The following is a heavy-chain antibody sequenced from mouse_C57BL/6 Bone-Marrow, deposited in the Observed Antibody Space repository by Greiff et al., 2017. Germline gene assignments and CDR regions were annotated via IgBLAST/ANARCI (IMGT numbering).Heavy chain of an antibody. V-gene: IGHV1-52*01. Sequence: VQLQQPGAELVRPGSSVKLSCKASGYTFTSYWMHWVKQRPIQGLEWIGNIDPSDSETHYNQKFKDKATLTVDKSSSTAYMQLRSLTSEDSAVYYCAKAYYSSYWYFDVWGTGTTVTVSS. CDR3: AKAYYSSYWYFDV. D-gene: IGHD2-5*01. J-gene: IGHJ1*03. CDR1: GYTFTSYW. CDR2: IDPSDSET.